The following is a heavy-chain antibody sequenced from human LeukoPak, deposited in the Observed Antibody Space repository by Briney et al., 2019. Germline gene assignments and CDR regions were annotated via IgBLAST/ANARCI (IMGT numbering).Heavy chain of an antibody. V-gene: IGHV4-39*01. CDR1: GGSISSSSYY. D-gene: IGHD3-3*01. Sequence: PSETLSLTCTVSGGSISSSSYYWGWIRQPPGKGLEWIGSIYYSGSTYYNPSLKSRVTISVDTSKNQFSLKLSSVTAADTAVYYCARQVLESYDAFDIWGQGTMVTVSS. CDR3: ARQVLESYDAFDI. CDR2: IYYSGST. J-gene: IGHJ3*02.